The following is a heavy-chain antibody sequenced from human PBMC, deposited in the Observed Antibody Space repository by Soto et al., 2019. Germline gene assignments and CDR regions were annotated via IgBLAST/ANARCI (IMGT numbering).Heavy chain of an antibody. CDR3: ARLAAAGPARYSFDS. Sequence: ASVKVSCKASGGTFSSYAISWVRQAPGQGLEWMGGIIPIFGTANYAQKFQGRVTINADESTSTAYMELSSLRSEDTAVYYCARLAAAGPARYSFDSWGQGTLVTVSS. V-gene: IGHV1-69*13. D-gene: IGHD6-13*01. J-gene: IGHJ4*02. CDR1: GGTFSSYA. CDR2: IIPIFGTA.